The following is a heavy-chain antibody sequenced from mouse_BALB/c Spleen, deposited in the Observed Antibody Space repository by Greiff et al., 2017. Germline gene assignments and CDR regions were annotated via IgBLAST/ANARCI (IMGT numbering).Heavy chain of an antibody. D-gene: IGHD2-10*02. V-gene: IGHV5-6-5*01. CDR2: ISSGGST. CDR1: GFTFSSYA. CDR3: ARPYGNYWYFDV. J-gene: IGHJ1*01. Sequence: EVKLVESGGGLVKPGGSLKLSCAASGFTFSSYAMSWVRQTPEKRLEWVASISSGGSTYYPDSVKGRFTISRDNARNILYLQMSSLRSEDTAMYYCARPYGNYWYFDVWGAGTTVTVSS.